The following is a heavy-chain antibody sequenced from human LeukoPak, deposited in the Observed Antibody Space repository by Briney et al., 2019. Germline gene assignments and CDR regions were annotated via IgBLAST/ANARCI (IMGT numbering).Heavy chain of an antibody. CDR1: GGSTSSSGYY. CDR2: IYYSGAT. D-gene: IGHD5-18*01. CDR3: ARQGDGGYTYGNFDS. V-gene: IGHV4-39*01. J-gene: IGHJ4*02. Sequence: SETLSLTCTVSGGSTSSSGYYWGWIRQPPGKGLEWIGSIYYSGATYYSPSLKSRVTISLDTSENQFSLKLNSVTAADTAVYYCARQGDGGYTYGNFDSWGQGTLVTVSS.